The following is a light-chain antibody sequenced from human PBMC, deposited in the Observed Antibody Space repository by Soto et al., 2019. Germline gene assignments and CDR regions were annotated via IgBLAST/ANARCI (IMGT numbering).Light chain of an antibody. V-gene: IGKV3D-15*01. CDR3: QHYGTSWWT. CDR1: QSVSTN. J-gene: IGKJ1*01. Sequence: IMMTQSPATLSVSPGERATLSCRASQSVSTNLACYQQKPGQAPRLLISGASVRATGIPVRFSSGGSETDFTLTISSLEPEDSAVYYCQHYGTSWWTFGQGTKVDIK. CDR2: GAS.